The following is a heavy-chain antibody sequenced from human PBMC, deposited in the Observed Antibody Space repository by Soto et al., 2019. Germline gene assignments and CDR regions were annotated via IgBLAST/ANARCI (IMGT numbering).Heavy chain of an antibody. CDR3: ARALSGSGIIDYYYGLDV. V-gene: IGHV3-30-3*01. CDR1: GFRFSSHA. J-gene: IGHJ6*02. CDR2: ISYDGNNK. Sequence: QVQLVESGGGVVHPGRSLRLSCAASGFRFSSHAMHWVRQAQGKGLEWVAAISYDGNNKYYADSVRGRFNISRDNSMNTLYLQMNSLRAEDTAVFYCARALSGSGIIDYYYGLDVWGQGTTVTVSS. D-gene: IGHD3-10*01.